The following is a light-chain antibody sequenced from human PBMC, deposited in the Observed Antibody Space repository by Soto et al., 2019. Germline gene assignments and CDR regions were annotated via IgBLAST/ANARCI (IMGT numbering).Light chain of an antibody. Sequence: DIQMTQSPSSLSASVVDRVTITCRASQSISNFLNWYQQKPGKAPKLLIYAASSLRSGVTSRFSGSGSGTDFTLTISSLQREDFATYVCQQSYSSPWTSGQGAKVDIK. CDR1: QSISNF. CDR3: QQSYSSPWT. V-gene: IGKV1-39*01. J-gene: IGKJ1*01. CDR2: AAS.